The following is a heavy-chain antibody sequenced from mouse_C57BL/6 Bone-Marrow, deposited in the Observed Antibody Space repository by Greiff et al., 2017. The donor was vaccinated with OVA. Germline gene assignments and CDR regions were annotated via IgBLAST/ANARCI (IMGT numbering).Heavy chain of an antibody. CDR2: ISDGGSYT. J-gene: IGHJ2*01. CDR3: ASPCGY. CDR1: GFTFSSYA. Sequence: EVKVVESGGGLVKPGGSLKLSCAASGFTFSSYAMSWVRQTPEKRLEWVATISDGGSYTYYPDNVKGRFTISRDNAKNNLYLQMSHLKSEDTAMYYCASPCGYWGQGTTLTVSS. V-gene: IGHV5-4*03.